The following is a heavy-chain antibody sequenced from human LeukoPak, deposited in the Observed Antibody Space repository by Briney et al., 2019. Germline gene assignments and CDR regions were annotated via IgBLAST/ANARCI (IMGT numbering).Heavy chain of an antibody. D-gene: IGHD2-2*01. CDR1: GFTFSTYA. CDR3: ARNARGPGDY. V-gene: IGHV3-7*01. CDR2: IKEDGSEK. J-gene: IGHJ4*02. Sequence: GGSLRLSCAASGFTFSTYAMNWVRQAPGKGLEWVANIKEDGSEKYYVDSVKGRFTISRDNAKNSVYLQMNSLRAEDTAIYYCARNARGPGDYWGQGTVVTVSS.